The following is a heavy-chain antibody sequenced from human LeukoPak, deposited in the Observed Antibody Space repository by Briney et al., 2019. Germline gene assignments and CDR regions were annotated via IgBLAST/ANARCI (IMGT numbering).Heavy chain of an antibody. CDR2: TYYRSRWYT. J-gene: IGHJ4*02. Sequence: QSGPGLVKPSQTLSLTCTISGDSVSSNSAAWNWIRQSPSRGLEWLGRTYYRSRWYTDYAISVKSRITINPHTSKNHFSLQLHSLTPEDTAVYYCARGYGYYFDYWGQGTLVTVSP. CDR1: GDSVSSNSAA. D-gene: IGHD5-18*01. V-gene: IGHV6-1*01. CDR3: ARGYGYYFDY.